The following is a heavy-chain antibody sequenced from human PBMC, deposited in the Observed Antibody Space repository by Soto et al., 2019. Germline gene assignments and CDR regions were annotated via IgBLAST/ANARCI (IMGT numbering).Heavy chain of an antibody. CDR3: ARDMGGYSYDYDY. J-gene: IGHJ4*02. D-gene: IGHD5-18*01. CDR1: GFTFSSYA. Sequence: QVQLVESGGGVVQPGRSLRLSCAASGFTFSSYAMHWVRQAPGKGLEWVAVISYDGSNKYYADSVKGRFTISRDNSKNTLYLQMNSLRAEDTAVYYCARDMGGYSYDYDYWGQGTLVTVSS. CDR2: ISYDGSNK. V-gene: IGHV3-30-3*01.